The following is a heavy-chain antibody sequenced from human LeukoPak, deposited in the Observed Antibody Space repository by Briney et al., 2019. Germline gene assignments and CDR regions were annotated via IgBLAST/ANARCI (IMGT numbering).Heavy chain of an antibody. J-gene: IGHJ4*02. Sequence: SETLSLTCAVSGYSMSSGYYWGWIRQPPGKGLEWIGSIYHSGSTYYNPSLKSRVTISVDTSKNQFSLKLSSVTAADTAVYYCARSSDWNYYFDYWGQGTLVTVSS. D-gene: IGHD1-7*01. CDR3: ARSSDWNYYFDY. V-gene: IGHV4-38-2*01. CDR1: GYSMSSGYY. CDR2: IYHSGST.